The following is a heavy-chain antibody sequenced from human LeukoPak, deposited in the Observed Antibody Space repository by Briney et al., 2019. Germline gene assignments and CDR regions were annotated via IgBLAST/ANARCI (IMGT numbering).Heavy chain of an antibody. J-gene: IGHJ4*02. D-gene: IGHD1-1*01. V-gene: IGHV4-4*02. CDR1: GGSISSNNW. CDR2: IYHSGSP. Sequence: SETLSLTYAVSGGSISSNNWWGWVRQPPGKGLEWIGEIYHSGSPNYNPSLKSRATISVDKSRNHFSLNLSSVTAADTAVYYCARVNINNWHSCDYWGQGTLVTVSS. CDR3: ARVNINNWHSCDY.